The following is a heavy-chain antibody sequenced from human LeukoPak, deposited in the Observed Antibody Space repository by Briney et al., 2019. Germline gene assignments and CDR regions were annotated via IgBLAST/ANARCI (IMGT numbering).Heavy chain of an antibody. CDR2: IYYSGST. Sequence: SETLSLTCTVSGGSISSGGYYWSWIRQHPGKGLEWIGYIYYSGSTYYNPSLKSRVTISVDTSKNQFSLKLSSVTAADTAVYYCARGIVVVVAAGNWFDPWGQGTLVTVSS. J-gene: IGHJ5*02. D-gene: IGHD2-15*01. V-gene: IGHV4-31*03. CDR3: ARGIVVVVAAGNWFDP. CDR1: GGSISSGGYY.